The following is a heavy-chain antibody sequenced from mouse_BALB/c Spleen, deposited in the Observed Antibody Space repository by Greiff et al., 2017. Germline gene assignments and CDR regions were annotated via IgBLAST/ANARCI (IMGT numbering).Heavy chain of an antibody. CDR2: ISYSGST. J-gene: IGHJ3*01. CDR1: GYSITSDYA. V-gene: IGHV3-2*02. Sequence: EVKLVESGPGLVKPSQSLSLTCTVTGYSITSDYAWNWIRQFPGNKLEWMSYISYSGSTSYNPSLKSRISITRDTSKNQFFLQLNSVTTEDTATYYCARDGPHVGFADWGQGTMVTVSA. CDR3: ARDGPHVGFAD. D-gene: IGHD2-3*01.